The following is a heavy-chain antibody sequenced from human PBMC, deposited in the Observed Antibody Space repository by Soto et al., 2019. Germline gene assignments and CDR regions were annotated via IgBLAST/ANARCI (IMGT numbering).Heavy chain of an antibody. J-gene: IGHJ5*02. CDR1: GGSFNNYC. CDR3: ARGDYGQYDAYNWFDP. CDR2: VCPGGGT. Sequence: QVRLQQWGAGLVRPSETLSLTCAVYGGSFNNYCWSWIRQPPGKGLEWIGEVCPGGGTNYSPTLKREVSIAVEGSKNQVSPRLTSVTVADTAVYYCARGDYGQYDAYNWFDPWGQGNLVIVAS. V-gene: IGHV4-34*02. D-gene: IGHD3-10*01.